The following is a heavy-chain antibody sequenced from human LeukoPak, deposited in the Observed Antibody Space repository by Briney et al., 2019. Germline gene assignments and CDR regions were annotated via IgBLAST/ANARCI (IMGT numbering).Heavy chain of an antibody. J-gene: IGHJ3*02. CDR3: ARWKGSSWSQRAFDI. D-gene: IGHD6-13*01. CDR2: IYYSGST. V-gene: IGHV4-59*01. CDR1: GGSISSYY. Sequence: SETLSLTCTVSGGSISSYYWSWIRQPPGKGLEWIGYIYYSGSTNYNPSLKSRVTISVDTSKNQFSLKLSSVTAADTAVYYCARWKGSSWSQRAFDIWGQGTMVTVSS.